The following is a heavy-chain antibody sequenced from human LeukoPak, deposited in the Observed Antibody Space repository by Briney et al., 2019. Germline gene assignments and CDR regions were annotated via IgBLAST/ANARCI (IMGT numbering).Heavy chain of an antibody. Sequence: GGSLRLSCAASGFTFSSYAMSWVRQAPGKGLEWVSAISGSGGSTYYADSVKGRFTISRDNSKNTLYLQMNSLRAEDTAVYYRAKVGLRFLEWLFGYFDYWGQGTLVAVSS. CDR2: ISGSGGST. D-gene: IGHD3-3*01. CDR1: GFTFSSYA. CDR3: AKVGLRFLEWLFGYFDY. J-gene: IGHJ4*02. V-gene: IGHV3-23*01.